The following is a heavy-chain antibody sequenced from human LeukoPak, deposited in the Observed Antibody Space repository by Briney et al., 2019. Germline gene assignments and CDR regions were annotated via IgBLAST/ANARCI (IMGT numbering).Heavy chain of an antibody. CDR3: ARDYCTRGGDCYKEDLFDP. Sequence: ASLKVSCKASGYTFTNYGISWVRQAPGQGLEWMGWISGYNGKTNFAQKFQGRVTMTTDTSTSTAYMDLRSLRSDDTAIYYCARDYCTRGGDCYKEDLFDPWGQGTPVTVSA. V-gene: IGHV1-18*01. CDR2: ISGYNGKT. J-gene: IGHJ5*02. D-gene: IGHD2-21*02. CDR1: GYTFTNYG.